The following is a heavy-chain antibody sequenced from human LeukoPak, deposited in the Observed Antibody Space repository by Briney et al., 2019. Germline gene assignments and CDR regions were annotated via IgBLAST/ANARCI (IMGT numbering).Heavy chain of an antibody. J-gene: IGHJ4*02. Sequence: SETLSLTCTVSGGSVSSGSYYWSWTRQPPGKGLEWIGYIYYSGSTNYNPPLKSRVTISVDTSKNQFSPKLSSVTAADTAVYYCARGYHYGDLPLYYFDYWGQGTLVTVSS. CDR3: ARGYHYGDLPLYYFDY. CDR1: GGSVSSGSYY. D-gene: IGHD4-17*01. CDR2: IYYSGST. V-gene: IGHV4-61*01.